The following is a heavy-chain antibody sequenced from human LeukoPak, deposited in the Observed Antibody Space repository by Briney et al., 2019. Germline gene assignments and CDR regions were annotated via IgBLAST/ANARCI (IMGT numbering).Heavy chain of an antibody. CDR3: ATRKPTSGWTQDDY. J-gene: IGHJ4*02. V-gene: IGHV3-23*01. Sequence: GGSLRLSCAASGFTFSRYAMSGVRQATGKGGEGGSAISGSGGRTYYADSVKGRLTSSRDNSKNTLYVQMNSLRGEDTAVYYCATRKPTSGWTQDDYWGQGTLVTVSS. D-gene: IGHD6-19*01. CDR1: GFTFSRYA. CDR2: ISGSGGRT.